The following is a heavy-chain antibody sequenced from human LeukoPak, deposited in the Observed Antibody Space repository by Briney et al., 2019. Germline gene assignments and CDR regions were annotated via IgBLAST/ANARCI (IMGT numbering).Heavy chain of an antibody. V-gene: IGHV1-24*01. CDR2: FDPEDGET. CDR3: ATVMTNAFDI. CDR1: GYTLTELS. Sequence: ASVKVSCKASGYTLTELSMHWVRQAPGKGLEWMGGFDPEDGETIYAQKFQGRVTMTEDTSTGTAYMELSSLRSEDTAVYYCATVMTNAFDIWGQGTMVTVSS. D-gene: IGHD4-11*01. J-gene: IGHJ3*02.